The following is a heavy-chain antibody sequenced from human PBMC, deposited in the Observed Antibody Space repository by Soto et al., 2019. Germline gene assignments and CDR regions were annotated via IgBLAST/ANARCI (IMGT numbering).Heavy chain of an antibody. CDR1: GFRFTSFG. D-gene: IGHD2-15*01. J-gene: IGHJ4*02. V-gene: IGHV3-48*04. CDR2: ISGLSATT. CDR3: TRGGAARPDY. Sequence: DVVLVNSGGGFVRPGESLRLSCGASGFRFTSFGMNWVRQGPGKGLESLSYISGLSATTYYADSVRGRFTVSRDNDMNLVFLQLNNLRGDDTAVYYCTRGGAARPDYWGQGSRVVVSS.